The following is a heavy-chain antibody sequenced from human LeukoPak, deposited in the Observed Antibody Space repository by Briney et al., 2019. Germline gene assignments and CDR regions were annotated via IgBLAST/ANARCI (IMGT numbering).Heavy chain of an antibody. D-gene: IGHD3-9*01. CDR3: ARKGNASYDILTGYSKVFDY. CDR1: GGSISSGDYY. Sequence: SETLSLTCTVSGGSISSGDYYWSWIRQPPGKGLEWIGEINHSGSTNYNPSLKSRVTISVDTSKNQFSLKLSSVTAADTAVYCCARKGNASYDILTGYSKVFDYWGQGTLVTVSS. V-gene: IGHV4-39*07. CDR2: INHSGST. J-gene: IGHJ4*02.